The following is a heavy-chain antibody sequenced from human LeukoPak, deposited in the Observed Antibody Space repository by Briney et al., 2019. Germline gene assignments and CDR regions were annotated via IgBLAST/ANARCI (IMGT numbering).Heavy chain of an antibody. Sequence: PGGSLRLSCAASGFTFRSYAMHWVRLAPGKGLEWVSATTGGGDRTYYGDSVKGRFTISRDNAKNSLYLQMNSLRAEDTAVYYCARVGPSYSSIAAPNWFDPWGQGTLVTVSS. CDR2: TTGGGDRT. J-gene: IGHJ5*02. CDR3: ARVGPSYSSIAAPNWFDP. V-gene: IGHV3-23*01. CDR1: GFTFRSYA. D-gene: IGHD6-6*01.